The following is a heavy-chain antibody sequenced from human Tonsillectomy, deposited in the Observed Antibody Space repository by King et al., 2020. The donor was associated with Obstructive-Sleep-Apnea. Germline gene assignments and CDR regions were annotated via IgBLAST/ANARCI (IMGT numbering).Heavy chain of an antibody. CDR1: RFTFSNYS. CDR3: AREYCSRTSCYDGLDY. J-gene: IGHJ4*02. CDR2: ISSSSITK. D-gene: IGHD2-2*01. V-gene: IGHV3-48*04. Sequence: VQLVESGGGLVQPGGSLRLSCAASRFTFSNYSMNWVRQAPGKGLYWVAFISSSSITKYYADSVKGRFTISRDNAKNSRYLQLNSRRAEDTAVYYWAREYCSRTSCYDGLDYWGQGTLVTVSS.